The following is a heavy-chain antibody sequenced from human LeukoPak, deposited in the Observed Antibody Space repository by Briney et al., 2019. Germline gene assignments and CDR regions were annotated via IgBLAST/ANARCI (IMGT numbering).Heavy chain of an antibody. CDR2: INPSGGST. V-gene: IGHV1-46*01. Sequence: ASVTVSCTASGYTFTSYYMHWVRQAPGQGLEWMGIINPSGGSTSYAQKFQGRVTMTRDTSTSTVYMELSSLRSEDTAVYYCAREGIDYYDSSGPSPFGYWGQGTLVTVS. D-gene: IGHD3-22*01. CDR3: AREGIDYYDSSGPSPFGY. J-gene: IGHJ4*02. CDR1: GYTFTSYY.